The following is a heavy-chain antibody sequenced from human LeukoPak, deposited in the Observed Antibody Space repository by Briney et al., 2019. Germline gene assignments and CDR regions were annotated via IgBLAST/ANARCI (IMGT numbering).Heavy chain of an antibody. J-gene: IGHJ6*03. CDR1: GYTFTSYA. D-gene: IGHD1-7*01. CDR3: ARDRTYGRAYYYYYMDV. Sequence: SVTVSCKVSGYTFTSYAISWVRQAPGQGLEWMGGIIPIFGTANYAQKFQGRVTITADKSTSTAYMELSRLRSDDTAVYYCARDRTYGRAYYYYYMDVWGKGTTVTVSS. V-gene: IGHV1-69*06. CDR2: IIPIFGTA.